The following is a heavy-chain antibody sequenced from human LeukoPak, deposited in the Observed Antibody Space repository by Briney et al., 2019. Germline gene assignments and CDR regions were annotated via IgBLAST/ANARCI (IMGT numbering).Heavy chain of an antibody. Sequence: SETLSLTCAVYGGSFSGYYWSWIRQPPGKGLEWIGEINRSGNTNYNPSLKSRVSMSLDTSKNQLSLRLSSVTAADTAVYYCARGRIHSSKNYYDSSGYRYEYWGQGTLVTVSS. V-gene: IGHV4-34*01. D-gene: IGHD3-22*01. CDR1: GGSFSGYY. CDR2: INRSGNT. CDR3: ARGRIHSSKNYYDSSGYRYEY. J-gene: IGHJ4*02.